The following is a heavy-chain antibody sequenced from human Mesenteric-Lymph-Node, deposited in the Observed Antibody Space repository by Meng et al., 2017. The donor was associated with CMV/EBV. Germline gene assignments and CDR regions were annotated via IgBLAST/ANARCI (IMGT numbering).Heavy chain of an antibody. J-gene: IGHJ6*02. Sequence: GGSLRLSCVGSGFIFSDHYVDWVRQAPGKGLEWLGRTRKKITSDTTEYGASVKGRFTISRDDSKNSLYLHMNSLRTEDTAVYYCAKDITRSTTHYYYYGMDVWGQGTTVTVSS. V-gene: IGHV3-72*01. D-gene: IGHD2-2*01. CDR2: TRKKITSDTT. CDR1: GFIFSDHY. CDR3: AKDITRSTTHYYYYGMDV.